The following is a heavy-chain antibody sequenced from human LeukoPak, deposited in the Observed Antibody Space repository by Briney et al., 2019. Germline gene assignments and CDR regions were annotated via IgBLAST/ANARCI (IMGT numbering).Heavy chain of an antibody. J-gene: IGHJ4*02. CDR2: INHSGST. Sequence: SETLSLTCAVYGGSFSGYYWSWIRQPPGKGLEWIGEINHSGSTNYNPSLKSRVTISVDTSKNQFSLKLSSVTAADTAVYYCARVVPHYYGSVYWGQGTLVTVSS. V-gene: IGHV4-34*01. CDR3: ARVVPHYYGSVY. CDR1: GGSFSGYY. D-gene: IGHD3-10*01.